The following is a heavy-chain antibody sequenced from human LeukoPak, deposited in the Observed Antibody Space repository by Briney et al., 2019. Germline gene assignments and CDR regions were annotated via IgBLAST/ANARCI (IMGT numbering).Heavy chain of an antibody. Sequence: SETLSLTCTVSGGSISSYYWSWIRQPPGKGLEWIAYISYSGGTNYNPSLKSRVTISMDTSKNQFSLKLSSVTAADTAVYYCAREVSSVAGTRDAFDIWGQGTMVTVSS. CDR3: AREVSSVAGTRDAFDI. CDR2: ISYSGGT. CDR1: GGSISSYY. J-gene: IGHJ3*02. V-gene: IGHV4-59*01. D-gene: IGHD6-19*01.